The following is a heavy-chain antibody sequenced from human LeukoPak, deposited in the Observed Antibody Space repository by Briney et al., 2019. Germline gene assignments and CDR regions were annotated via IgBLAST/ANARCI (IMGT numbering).Heavy chain of an antibody. J-gene: IGHJ6*03. D-gene: IGHD6-19*01. V-gene: IGHV3-20*04. CDR2: IKWNGGST. Sequence: PARALRLSCAASGITFDEYGMSWVRQAPRKRLHSASGIKWNGGSTCYADSVKGRFTISRDNAKNSLYLQMNSLRAEDTALYYCAREISGIAVAGTGPYYYYYMDVWGKGTTVTVSS. CDR1: GITFDEYG. CDR3: AREISGIAVAGTGPYYYYYMDV.